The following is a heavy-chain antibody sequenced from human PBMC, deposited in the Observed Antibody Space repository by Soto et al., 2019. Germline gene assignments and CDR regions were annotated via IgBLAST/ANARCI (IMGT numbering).Heavy chain of an antibody. CDR3: EKSWGGDGYYH. CDR1: GDSLHSGAYY. D-gene: IGHD1-26*01. CDR2: IYHTGST. J-gene: IGHJ4*02. V-gene: IGHV4-61*03. Sequence: SETLSLTCNVSGDSLHSGAYYWTWIRQSPGRGLEWIGHIYHTGSTNYNPSLRSRLTISLDTSKNHFSLTLRSVNAVDTGVYYCEKSWGGDGYYHWGQGTLVTVSS.